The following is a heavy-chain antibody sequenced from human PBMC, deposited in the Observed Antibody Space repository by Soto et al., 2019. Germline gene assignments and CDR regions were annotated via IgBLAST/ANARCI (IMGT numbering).Heavy chain of an antibody. V-gene: IGHV1-69*04. Sequence: VASVKVSCKASGGTFSSYTISWVRQAPGQGLEWMGRIIPILGIANYAQKFQGRVTITADKSTSTAYMELSSLGSEDTAVYYCARDRAETYSSGSKKYFQHWGQGTLVTVSS. CDR1: GGTFSSYT. CDR3: ARDRAETYSSGSKKYFQH. J-gene: IGHJ1*01. CDR2: IIPILGIA. D-gene: IGHD6-19*01.